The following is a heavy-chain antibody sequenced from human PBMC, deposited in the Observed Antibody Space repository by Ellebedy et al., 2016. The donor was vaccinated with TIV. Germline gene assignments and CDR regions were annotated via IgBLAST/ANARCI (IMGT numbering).Heavy chain of an antibody. CDR3: ARSGDTSMAFTPSLDY. CDR1: GYTLTELS. D-gene: IGHD5-18*01. Sequence: AASVKVSCKVSGYTLTELSMHWVRQAPGKGLEWMGGFDPEDGETIYAQKFQGRVTMTEDTSTDTAYMELSSLRSEDTAVYYCARSGDTSMAFTPSLDYWGQGTLVTVSS. J-gene: IGHJ4*02. V-gene: IGHV1-24*01. CDR2: FDPEDGET.